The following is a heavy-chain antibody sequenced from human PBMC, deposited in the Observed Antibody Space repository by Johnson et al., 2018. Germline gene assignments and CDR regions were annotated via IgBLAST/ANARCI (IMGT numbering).Heavy chain of an antibody. CDR1: GYTFTNYD. Sequence: QVQLVQSGAEVKKPGASVKVSCKASGYTFTNYDINWVRQAPGQGLEWMGWMNPNSGNIGYAQKFQGRVTMTRKTSISTAYMELTSLGSEDTAVYYWARGLVISSDAFDGWGQGTMVTVCS. J-gene: IGHJ3*01. V-gene: IGHV1-8*01. CDR2: MNPNSGNI. CDR3: ARGLVISSDAFDG. D-gene: IGHD2-2*01.